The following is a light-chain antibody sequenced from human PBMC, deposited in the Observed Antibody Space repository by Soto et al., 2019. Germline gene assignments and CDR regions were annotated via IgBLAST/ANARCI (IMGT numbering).Light chain of an antibody. J-gene: IGKJ1*01. Sequence: DIQMTQYPSTLSASVGDRGTITFRASQSISSWLAWYQQKPGKAPKLLIYKASTLQSGVPSRFSGSGSGTEFTLTISSLQPDDFAAYYCQQYNSYRAFGQGTKVDI. CDR1: QSISSW. CDR2: KAS. CDR3: QQYNSYRA. V-gene: IGKV1-5*03.